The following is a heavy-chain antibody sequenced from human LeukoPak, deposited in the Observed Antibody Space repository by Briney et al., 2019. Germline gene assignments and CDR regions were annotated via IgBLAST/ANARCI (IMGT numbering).Heavy chain of an antibody. V-gene: IGHV4-4*07. Sequence: SETLSLTCTVSGGSISSYYWNWIRQPAGKGLEWIGRIYTSGSTNYNPSLKSRVTISVDKSKNQFSLKLSSVTAADTAVYYCARYVYYDSSGYYFDYWGQGTLVTVSS. CDR1: GGSISSYY. CDR3: ARYVYYDSSGYYFDY. J-gene: IGHJ4*02. D-gene: IGHD3-22*01. CDR2: IYTSGST.